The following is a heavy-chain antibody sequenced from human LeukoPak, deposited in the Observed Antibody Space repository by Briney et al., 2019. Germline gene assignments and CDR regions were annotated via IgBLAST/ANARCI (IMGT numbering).Heavy chain of an antibody. CDR2: IRYDGSEI. J-gene: IGHJ4*02. CDR1: GFTFSNYA. Sequence: GGSLRLSCAASGFTFSNYAMSWVRQAPGKGLEWVANIRYDGSEIGYGESVEGRFIISRDNSKNSVYLQMNSLRAEDTGVYYCATRNNFEYWGQGTLVTASS. CDR3: ATRNNFEY. V-gene: IGHV3-7*01.